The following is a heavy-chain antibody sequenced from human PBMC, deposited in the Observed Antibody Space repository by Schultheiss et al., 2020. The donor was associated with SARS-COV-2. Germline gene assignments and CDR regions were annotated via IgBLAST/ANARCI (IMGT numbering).Heavy chain of an antibody. CDR1: GFSLSNARMG. V-gene: IGHV4-39*01. Sequence: SGPTLVKPTETLTLTCTVSGFSLSNARMGVSWIRQPPGKGLEWIGEIDHSGSTYYNPSLKGRVTISEDTSKAQISLNLTSITAADTAVYYCARRQFYYYGMDVWGQGTTVTVSS. CDR3: ARRQFYYYGMDV. CDR2: IDHSGST. J-gene: IGHJ6*02.